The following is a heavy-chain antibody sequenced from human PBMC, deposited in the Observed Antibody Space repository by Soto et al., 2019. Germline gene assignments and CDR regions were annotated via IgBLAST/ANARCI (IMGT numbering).Heavy chain of an antibody. D-gene: IGHD3-10*01. V-gene: IGHV4-59*01. CDR3: ARDPMNYYGSGRYGMDV. CDR1: GGSISSYY. J-gene: IGHJ6*02. Sequence: SETLSLTCTVSGGSISSYYWSWIRQPPGKGLEWIGYIYYSGSTNYNPSLKSRVTISVDTSKNQFSLKLSSVTAADTAVYYCARDPMNYYGSGRYGMDVWGQGTTVTVSS. CDR2: IYYSGST.